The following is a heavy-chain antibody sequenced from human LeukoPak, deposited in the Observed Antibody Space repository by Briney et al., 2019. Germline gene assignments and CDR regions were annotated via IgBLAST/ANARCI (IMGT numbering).Heavy chain of an antibody. CDR3: ARDSRQEGIAVAGGDAFDI. D-gene: IGHD6-19*01. V-gene: IGHV1-69*05. Sequence: SVKVSCKASGGTFSSYAISWVRQAPGQGLEWMGGIIPIFGTANYAQKFQGRVTITTDESTSTAYMELSSLRSEDTAVYYCARDSRQEGIAVAGGDAFDIWGQGTMVTVPS. CDR1: GGTFSSYA. CDR2: IIPIFGTA. J-gene: IGHJ3*02.